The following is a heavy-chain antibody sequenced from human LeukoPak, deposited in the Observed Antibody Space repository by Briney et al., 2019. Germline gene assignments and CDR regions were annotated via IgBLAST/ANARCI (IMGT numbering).Heavy chain of an antibody. J-gene: IGHJ4*02. V-gene: IGHV3-48*03. CDR3: ARVITVRGVSVGPAFDY. Sequence: GGSLRLSCAASGFTFSSYEMNWVRQAPGKGLEWVSYISSSGSTIYYADSVKGRFTISRDNAKNSLYLQMNSLRAGDTAVYYCARVITVRGVSVGPAFDYWGQGTLVTVSS. CDR2: ISSSGSTI. CDR1: GFTFSSYE. D-gene: IGHD3-10*01.